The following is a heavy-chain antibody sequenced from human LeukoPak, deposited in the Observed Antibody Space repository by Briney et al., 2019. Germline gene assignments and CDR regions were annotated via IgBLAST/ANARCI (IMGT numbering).Heavy chain of an antibody. D-gene: IGHD3-10*01. J-gene: IGHJ4*02. V-gene: IGHV3-30*18. CDR1: GFTFSSYG. Sequence: GRSLRLSCAASGFTFSSYGMHWVRQAPGKGLEWLQVISYDGSNKYYADSVKGRFTVSRDNSKNTLYLQMNSLRAEDTAVYYCAKEREAGSGNIAFDYWGQGTLVTVSS. CDR2: ISYDGSNK. CDR3: AKEREAGSGNIAFDY.